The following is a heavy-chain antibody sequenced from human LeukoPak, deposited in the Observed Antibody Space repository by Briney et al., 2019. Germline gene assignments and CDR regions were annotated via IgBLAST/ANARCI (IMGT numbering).Heavy chain of an antibody. CDR1: VCSISSNRYY. V-gene: IGHV4-39*01. CDR2: VCCGGST. D-gene: IGHD1-20*01. Sequence: SETLSDTRTVSVCSISSNRYYWGWPRRPPGKGLEWIGSVCCGGSTYYNPSLKSRVTISADTSKNQFSLKLTSVTAADTAVYYCARLNWSDLDYWGQGTLVTVSS. J-gene: IGHJ4*02. CDR3: ARLNWSDLDY.